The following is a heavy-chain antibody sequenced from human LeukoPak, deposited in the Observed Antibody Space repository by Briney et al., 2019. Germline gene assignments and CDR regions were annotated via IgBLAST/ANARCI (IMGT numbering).Heavy chain of an antibody. J-gene: IGHJ4*02. CDR2: IWYDGSNK. V-gene: IGHV3-33*01. D-gene: IGHD1-26*01. CDR1: GYTFTSYD. CDR3: ARDNGAGFDY. Sequence: SCKASGYTFTSYDINWVRQAPGKGLEWVAVIWYDGSNKYYADSVKGRFTISRDNSKNTLYLQMNSLRAEDTAVYYCARDNGAGFDYWGQGTLVTVSS.